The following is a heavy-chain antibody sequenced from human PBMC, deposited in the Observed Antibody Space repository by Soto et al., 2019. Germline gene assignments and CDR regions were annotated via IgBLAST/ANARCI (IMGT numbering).Heavy chain of an antibody. Sequence: SETLSLTCTVSGGSISSYYWSWIRQSAGKGLEWIGRIYNGGNTQYNPSLKSRVTMSADTSKNQFSLRLNSVTAADTAVYYCERDGSDSYGLDVWGHGTTGTVSS. V-gene: IGHV4-4*07. CDR2: IYNGGNT. D-gene: IGHD3-10*01. CDR1: GGSISSYY. CDR3: ERDGSDSYGLDV. J-gene: IGHJ6*02.